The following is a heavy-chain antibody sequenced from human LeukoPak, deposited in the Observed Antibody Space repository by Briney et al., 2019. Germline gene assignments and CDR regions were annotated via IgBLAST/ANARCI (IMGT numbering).Heavy chain of an antibody. CDR3: AKDRGSGSVPLDK. D-gene: IGHD3-10*01. CDR1: GFTFSSYA. V-gene: IGHV3-23*01. Sequence: GGSLRLSCAASGFTFSSYAMSWVRQAPGKGLEWVSSISDSAGSTYFADSVKGRFTISRDNSENTLYLQMNSLRAEDTAVYYCAKDRGSGSVPLDKWGQGTLVTVSS. J-gene: IGHJ4*02. CDR2: ISDSAGST.